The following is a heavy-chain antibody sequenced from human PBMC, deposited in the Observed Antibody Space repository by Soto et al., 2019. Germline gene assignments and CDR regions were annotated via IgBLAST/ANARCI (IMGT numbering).Heavy chain of an antibody. D-gene: IGHD6-13*01. Sequence: KFQGRVTITRDTSASTAYMELSSLRSEDTSVYYCARDILAAAPAYWGQGTLVTVSS. J-gene: IGHJ4*02. V-gene: IGHV1-3*01. CDR3: ARDILAAAPAY.